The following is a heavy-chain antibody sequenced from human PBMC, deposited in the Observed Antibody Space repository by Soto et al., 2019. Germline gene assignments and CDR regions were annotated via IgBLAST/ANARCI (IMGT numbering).Heavy chain of an antibody. Sequence: SETLSLTCPFYGWAFSGYYWSWIRQPPGKGLEWIGEINHSGSTDYNPSLKSRVTISVDTSKTQFSLKLTSVTAADTAVYYCARALIAASGTGYYAMDVWGQGTTVT. CDR1: GWAFSGYY. CDR2: INHSGST. CDR3: ARALIAASGTGYYAMDV. D-gene: IGHD6-13*01. V-gene: IGHV4-34*01. J-gene: IGHJ6*02.